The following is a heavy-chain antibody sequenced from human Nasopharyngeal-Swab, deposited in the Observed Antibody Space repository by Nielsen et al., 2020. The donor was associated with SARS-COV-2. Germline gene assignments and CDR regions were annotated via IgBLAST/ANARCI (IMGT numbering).Heavy chain of an antibody. Sequence: ASVKVSCKASGYTFTSYGISWVRQAPGQGLEWMGWISAYNGNTNYAQKLQGRVTMTKDTSTSTAYMELRSLRSANTAVYYCARDDSSNYDFWSGYYTSFDYWGQGTLVTVSS. CDR1: GYTFTSYG. D-gene: IGHD3-3*01. J-gene: IGHJ4*02. CDR3: ARDDSSNYDFWSGYYTSFDY. V-gene: IGHV1-18*01. CDR2: ISAYNGNT.